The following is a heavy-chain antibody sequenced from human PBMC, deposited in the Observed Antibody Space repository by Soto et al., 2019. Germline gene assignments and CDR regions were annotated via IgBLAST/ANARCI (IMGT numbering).Heavy chain of an antibody. CDR3: ARWSINYYGSSGYYPHTDY. V-gene: IGHV1-8*01. Sequence: ASVKVSCKASGYTFTSYDINWVRQATGQGLEWMGWMNPNSGNTGYAQKFQGRVTMTRNTSISTAYMELSSLRSEDTAVYYCARWSINYYGSSGYYPHTDYWGQGTLVTVSS. CDR2: MNPNSGNT. J-gene: IGHJ4*02. D-gene: IGHD3-22*01. CDR1: GYTFTSYD.